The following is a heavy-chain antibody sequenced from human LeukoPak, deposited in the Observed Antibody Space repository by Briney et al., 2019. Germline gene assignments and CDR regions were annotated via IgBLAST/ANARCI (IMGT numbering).Heavy chain of an antibody. Sequence: SVKVSCKASGFTFTSSAVQWVRQARGQRLEWIGWIVVGSGNTNYAQKFQERVTITRDMSTSTAYMELSSLRSEDTAVYYCAAGDCGGDCYSNFQHWGQGTLVTVSS. CDR3: AAGDCGGDCYSNFQH. J-gene: IGHJ1*01. D-gene: IGHD2-21*02. CDR1: GFTFTSSA. V-gene: IGHV1-58*01. CDR2: IVVGSGNT.